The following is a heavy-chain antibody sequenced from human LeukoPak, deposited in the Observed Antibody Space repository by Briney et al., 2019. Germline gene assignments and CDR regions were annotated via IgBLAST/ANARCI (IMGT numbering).Heavy chain of an antibody. D-gene: IGHD5-18*01. Sequence: PGGSLRLSCAASGFTFISYAIHWVRQAPGKGLEWVAVISFHGTDSFYADSVKGRFTISRDNSKNTLYLQMNSLRAGDTAVYYCAKANQNYVDTAMAHFDYWGQGTLVTVSS. V-gene: IGHV3-30*04. J-gene: IGHJ4*02. CDR1: GFTFISYA. CDR2: ISFHGTDS. CDR3: AKANQNYVDTAMAHFDY.